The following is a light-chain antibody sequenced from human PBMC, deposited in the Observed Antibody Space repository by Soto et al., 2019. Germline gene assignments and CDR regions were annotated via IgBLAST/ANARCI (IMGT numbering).Light chain of an antibody. CDR2: GAS. CDR3: QQYNNWPPRGFT. V-gene: IGKV3-15*01. Sequence: EIVMTQSPATLSVSPGERATLSCRASQSVSSNLAWYQQKPGQAPRLLIYGASTRATGIPARFSGSGSGTDFTLTISSLQSEDFAVYYCQQYNNWPPRGFTFGPGTKVDIK. J-gene: IGKJ3*01. CDR1: QSVSSN.